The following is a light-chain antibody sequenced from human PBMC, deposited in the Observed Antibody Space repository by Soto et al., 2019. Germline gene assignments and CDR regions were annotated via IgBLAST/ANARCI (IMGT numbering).Light chain of an antibody. V-gene: IGLV1-40*01. CDR2: GNT. J-gene: IGLJ3*02. CDR1: DSSIGAGYD. Sequence: QLVLTQPPSVSGAPGQRVTISCTASDSSIGAGYDVHWYQHLPGTAPKLLIYGNTNRPSGVPDRFSGSKSGTSASLAITGLQPEDEADYYCQSYDSSLSGSVFGGGTKLTVL. CDR3: QSYDSSLSGSV.